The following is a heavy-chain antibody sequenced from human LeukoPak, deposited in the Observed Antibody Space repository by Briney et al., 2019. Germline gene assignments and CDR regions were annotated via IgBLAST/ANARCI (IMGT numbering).Heavy chain of an antibody. D-gene: IGHD2-21*02. CDR1: GYTFTSYG. V-gene: IGHV1-18*01. J-gene: IGHJ4*02. CDR2: ISAYNGNT. Sequence: ASVKVSCKASGYTFTSYGISWVRQAPGQGLEWMGWISAYNGNTNYAQKLQGRVTMTRDTSTSTVYMELSSLRSEDTAVYYCARVGCGGDCYHFDYWGQGTLVTVSS. CDR3: ARVGCGGDCYHFDY.